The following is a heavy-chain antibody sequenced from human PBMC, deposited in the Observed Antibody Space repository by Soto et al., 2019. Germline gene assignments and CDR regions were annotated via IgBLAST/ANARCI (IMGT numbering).Heavy chain of an antibody. Sequence: QVQLQESGPGLVKPSETLSLTCTVSGGSISSYYWSWIRQPPGKGLEWIGYIYYSGSTNYNPSLKSRVTLSVDTSKNQFSLKLSSVTAADTAVYYCARLAAAGTSHHYGMDVWGQGTTVTVSS. J-gene: IGHJ6*02. CDR1: GGSISSYY. D-gene: IGHD6-13*01. CDR3: ARLAAAGTSHHYGMDV. CDR2: IYYSGST. V-gene: IGHV4-59*08.